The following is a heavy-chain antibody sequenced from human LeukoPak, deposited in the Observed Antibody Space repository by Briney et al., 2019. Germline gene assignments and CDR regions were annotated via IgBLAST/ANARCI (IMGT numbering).Heavy chain of an antibody. CDR3: ARDGMRTGYPHDY. CDR2: ISSSSSYI. D-gene: IGHD3/OR15-3a*01. CDR1: GFTFSSYS. V-gene: IGHV3-21*01. J-gene: IGHJ4*02. Sequence: GGSLRLSCAASGFTFSSYSMNWVRQAPGKGLEWVSSISSSSSYIYYADSVKGRFTISRDNAKNSLYLQMNSLRAEDTAVYYCARDGMRTGYPHDYWGQGTLVTVSS.